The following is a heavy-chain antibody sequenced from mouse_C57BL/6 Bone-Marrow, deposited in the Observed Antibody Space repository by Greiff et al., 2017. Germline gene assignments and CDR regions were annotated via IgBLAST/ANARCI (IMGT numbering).Heavy chain of an antibody. CDR2: IDPENGDT. CDR3: TTYGSSLWYFDV. J-gene: IGHJ1*03. Sequence: VQLQQSGAELVRPGASVKLSCTASGFNFKDDYMHWVKQRPEQGLEWIGWIDPENGDTEYAEKFQGKATITADTSSNTAYLQLSSLTSEDTAVYYCTTYGSSLWYFDVWGTGTTVTVSS. D-gene: IGHD1-1*01. V-gene: IGHV14-4*01. CDR1: GFNFKDDY.